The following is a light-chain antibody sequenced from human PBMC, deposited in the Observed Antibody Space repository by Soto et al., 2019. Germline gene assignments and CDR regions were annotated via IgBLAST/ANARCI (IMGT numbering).Light chain of an antibody. CDR2: KAS. CDR3: QQYNSYSTT. V-gene: IGKV1-5*03. CDR1: QSISNW. Sequence: DIQMTQSPPTLSASVGDRVTITCRASQSISNWLAWYQQKPGKAPKLLIYKASSLESGVPSRFSGSGSGTEFTLTITSLQPDDFATYYCQQYNSYSTTFGQGTRLEIK. J-gene: IGKJ5*01.